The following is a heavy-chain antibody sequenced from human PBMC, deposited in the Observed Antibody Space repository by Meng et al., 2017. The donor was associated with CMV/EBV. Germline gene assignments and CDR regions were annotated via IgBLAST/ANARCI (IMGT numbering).Heavy chain of an antibody. J-gene: IGHJ6*02. CDR2: INHRGST. V-gene: IGHV4-34*01. CDR3: ARGRLTGTTVRGYYYYGMDV. CDR1: GGSFSGYY. D-gene: IGHD1-7*01. Sequence: ESLKISCAVYGGSFSGYYWSWIRQPPGKGLEWIGEINHRGSTNYNPSLKSRVTISVDTSKNQFSLKLSSVTAADTAVYYCARGRLTGTTVRGYYYYGMDVWGQGTTVTVSS.